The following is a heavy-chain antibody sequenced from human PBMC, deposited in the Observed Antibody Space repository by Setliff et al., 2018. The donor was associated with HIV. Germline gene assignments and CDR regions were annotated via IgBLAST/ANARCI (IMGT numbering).Heavy chain of an antibody. Sequence: SETLSLTCTVSGGSISTYYWGWVRQPPGKGLEWIGYISYSGTTDYNPSLNTRVTISLDTAKKQFSLRLNLVTAGDTALYYCARNKDRYGAIDYWGQGTLVTVSS. V-gene: IGHV4-59*01. D-gene: IGHD3-9*01. CDR1: GGSISTYY. CDR2: ISYSGTT. CDR3: ARNKDRYGAIDY. J-gene: IGHJ4*02.